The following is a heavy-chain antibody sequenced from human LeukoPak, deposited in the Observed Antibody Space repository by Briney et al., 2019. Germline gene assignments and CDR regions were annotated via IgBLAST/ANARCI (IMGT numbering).Heavy chain of an antibody. J-gene: IGHJ4*02. V-gene: IGHV3-23*01. D-gene: IGHD3-3*01. CDR1: GLTFSSYA. CDR2: ISGSGGST. CDR3: ARDRSSYDFWSGYPYYFDY. Sequence: GGSLRLSCAASGLTFSSYAMSWVRQAPGKGLEWVSAISGSGGSTYYADSVKGRFTISRDNSKNTLYLQMNSLRAEDTAVYYCARDRSSYDFWSGYPYYFDYWGQGTLVTVSS.